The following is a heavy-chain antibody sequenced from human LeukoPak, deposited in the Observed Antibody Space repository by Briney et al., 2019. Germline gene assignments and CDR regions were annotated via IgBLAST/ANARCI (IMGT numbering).Heavy chain of an antibody. Sequence: SETLSLTCTVSSGSISSYYWNWIRQPPGKGLEWIGFIHYSGSTNYNPSLKSRVTISIDTSKNQFSLKLSSVTAADTAVYYCARVGWNYEYYFDYWGQGTLVTVSS. V-gene: IGHV4-59*01. CDR3: ARVGWNYEYYFDY. CDR2: IHYSGST. D-gene: IGHD1-7*01. CDR1: SGSISSYY. J-gene: IGHJ4*02.